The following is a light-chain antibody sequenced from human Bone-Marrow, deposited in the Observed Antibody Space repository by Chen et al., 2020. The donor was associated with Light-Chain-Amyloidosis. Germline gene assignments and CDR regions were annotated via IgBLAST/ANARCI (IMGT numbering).Light chain of an antibody. CDR2: RDT. Sequence: SYELTQPPSVSVSPGQTARITCSGDDLPTKYAYWYQQKPGQAPVLVIHRDTERPSGVSDRFCDSSSGTRATMNISRVKAEDVAEYHCQSADSSGTYEVIFGGGTKLTVL. CDR1: DLPTKY. CDR3: QSADSSGTYEVI. J-gene: IGLJ2*01. V-gene: IGLV3-25*03.